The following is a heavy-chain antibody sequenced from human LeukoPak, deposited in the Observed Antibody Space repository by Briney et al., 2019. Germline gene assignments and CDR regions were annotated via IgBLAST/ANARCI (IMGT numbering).Heavy chain of an antibody. V-gene: IGHV3-30*02. J-gene: IGHJ5*02. CDR2: IRYDGSNK. CDR1: GFTFSSYG. Sequence: GGSLRLSCAASGFTFSSYGMHWVRRAPGKGLEWVAFIRYDGSNKYYADSVKGRFTISRDNSKNTLYLQMNSLRAEDTSVYYCAKDYSKTSYYGSGTYYLPKWCDPWGQGTLVTVSS. CDR3: AKDYSKTSYYGSGTYYLPKWCDP. D-gene: IGHD3-10*01.